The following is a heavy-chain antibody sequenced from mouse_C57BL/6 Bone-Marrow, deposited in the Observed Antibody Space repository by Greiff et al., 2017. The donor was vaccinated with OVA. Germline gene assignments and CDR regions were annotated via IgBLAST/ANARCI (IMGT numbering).Heavy chain of an antibody. D-gene: IGHD2-2*01. V-gene: IGHV1-4*01. CDR1: GYTFTSYT. Sequence: QVQLKQSGAELARPGASVKMSCKASGYTFTSYTMHWVKQRPGKGLEWIGYINPSSGYTKYNQKFKDKATLTADKSSSTAYMQLSSLTSEDSAVYYCAFYGYDEGFAYWGQGTLVTVSA. J-gene: IGHJ3*01. CDR3: AFYGYDEGFAY. CDR2: INPSSGYT.